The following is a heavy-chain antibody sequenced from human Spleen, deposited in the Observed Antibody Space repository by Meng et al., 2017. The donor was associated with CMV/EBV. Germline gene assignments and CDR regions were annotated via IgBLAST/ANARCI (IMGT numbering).Heavy chain of an antibody. J-gene: IGHJ5*02. V-gene: IGHV1-2*02. CDR2: INPNSGGT. Sequence: YTFTGYDMHWVRQAPGQGLEWMGWINPNSGGTNYAQKFQGRVTMTRDTSISTAYMELSRLRSDDTAVYYCARVYCSSTSCYSWFDPWGQGTLVTVSS. CDR1: YTFTGYD. D-gene: IGHD2-2*01. CDR3: ARVYCSSTSCYSWFDP.